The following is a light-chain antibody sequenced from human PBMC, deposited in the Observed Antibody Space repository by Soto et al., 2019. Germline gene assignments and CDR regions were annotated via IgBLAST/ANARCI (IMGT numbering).Light chain of an antibody. CDR3: QQPYPTPYT. Sequence: DIQMTQSPSSLSASVGDRVTITCRASQSISSYLNWYQQKPGKAPKLLMQAASNLQSVVPSRFTGSGSGIDLTLTISSLQPEDFATYYCQQPYPTPYTFGPGAKLEIK. J-gene: IGKJ2*01. CDR1: QSISSY. CDR2: AAS. V-gene: IGKV1-39*01.